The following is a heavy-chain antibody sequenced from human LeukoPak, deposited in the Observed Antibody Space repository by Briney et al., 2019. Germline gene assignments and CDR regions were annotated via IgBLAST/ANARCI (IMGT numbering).Heavy chain of an antibody. V-gene: IGHV3-74*03. CDR1: GFTFRNHW. J-gene: IGHJ4*02. CDR2: ISSDGSST. Sequence: GGSLRLSCAASGFTFRNHWMHWVRQTPGKGLVLVSRISSDGSSTTYADSVKGRFTISRDNAKNTLYLQMNNLRAEDTAMYYCARDQRVTGRPDIDYWGQGTLVTVST. CDR3: ARDQRVTGRPDIDY. D-gene: IGHD6-6*01.